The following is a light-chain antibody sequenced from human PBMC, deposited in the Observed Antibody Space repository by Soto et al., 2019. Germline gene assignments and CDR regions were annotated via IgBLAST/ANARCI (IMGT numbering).Light chain of an antibody. CDR1: SSDVGGYNY. Sequence: QSALTQPVSVSGSPGQSITISCTGTSSDVGGYNYVSWYQHHPGKVPKLMIYEVSNRPSGISNRFSGSKSGNTASLTISGLQYEDEADYYCSSYTTSYTQVFGGGTKLTVL. CDR2: EVS. CDR3: SSYTTSYTQV. J-gene: IGLJ2*01. V-gene: IGLV2-14*01.